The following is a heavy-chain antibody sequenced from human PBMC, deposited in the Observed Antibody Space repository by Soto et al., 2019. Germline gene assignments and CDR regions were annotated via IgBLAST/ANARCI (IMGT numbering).Heavy chain of an antibody. J-gene: IGHJ6*02. CDR2: ISSSSSTI. CDR1: GFTFSSYS. CDR3: ARDQWRDDYGDYNYGMDV. V-gene: IGHV3-48*02. Sequence: GGSLRLSCAASGFTFSSYSMNWVRQAPGKGLEWVSYISSSSSTIYYADSVKGRFTISRDNAKNSLYLQMNSLRDEDTAVYYCARDQWRDDYGDYNYGMDVWGQGTTVTVSS. D-gene: IGHD4-17*01.